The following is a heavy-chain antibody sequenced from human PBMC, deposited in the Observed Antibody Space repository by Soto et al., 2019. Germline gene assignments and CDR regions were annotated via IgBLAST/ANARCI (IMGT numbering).Heavy chain of an antibody. V-gene: IGHV3-30-3*02. CDR2: ISYDGSNK. D-gene: IGHD1-1*01. CDR1: GFTFSSYA. CDR3: AEVQLERRSGHY. J-gene: IGHJ4*02. Sequence: GGSLRLSCAASGFTFSSYAMHWVRQAPGKGLEWVAVISYDGSNKYYADSVKGRFTISKDNSKNTLYLQMNSLRAEDTAVYYCAEVQLERRSGHYWGQGTLVTVSS.